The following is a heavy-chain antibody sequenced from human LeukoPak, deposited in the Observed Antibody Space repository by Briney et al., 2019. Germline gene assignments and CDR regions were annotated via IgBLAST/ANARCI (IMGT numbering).Heavy chain of an antibody. CDR1: GGSISSGGYY. D-gene: IGHD5-12*01. Sequence: PSETLSLTCTVSGGSISSGGYYWSCIRQPPGKGLECIGYIYHSGSTYYNPSLKSRVTISVDRSKNQFSLKLSSVTAADTAVYYCARVTRHSGYGTGYFQHWGQGTLVTVSS. V-gene: IGHV4-30-2*01. CDR2: IYHSGST. CDR3: ARVTRHSGYGTGYFQH. J-gene: IGHJ1*01.